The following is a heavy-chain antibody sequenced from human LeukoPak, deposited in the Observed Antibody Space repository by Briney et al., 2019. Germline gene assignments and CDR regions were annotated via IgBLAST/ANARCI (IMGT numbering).Heavy chain of an antibody. CDR2: IYTSGST. CDR1: GGSISSGSYY. J-gene: IGHJ4*02. CDR3: ARVFGYCSSTSCYKDYGQDY. Sequence: SETLSLTCTVSGGSISSGSYYWSWIRQPAGKGLEWIGRIYTSGSTNYNPSLNSRVTISVDTSKNQFSLKLSSVTAADTAVYYCARVFGYCSSTSCYKDYGQDYWGQGTLVTVSS. D-gene: IGHD2-2*02. V-gene: IGHV4-61*02.